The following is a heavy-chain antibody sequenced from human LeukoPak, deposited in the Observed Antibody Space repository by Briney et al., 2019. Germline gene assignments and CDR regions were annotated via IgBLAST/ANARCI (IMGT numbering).Heavy chain of an antibody. Sequence: PGRSLRLSCAASGFTFDDYAMHWVRQAPGKGLEWVSGISWNSGSIGYADSVKGRFTISRDNAKNSLYLQMNSLRAEDTALYYCAKAMGDDYRDPERFDYWGQGTLVTVSS. V-gene: IGHV3-9*01. J-gene: IGHJ4*02. D-gene: IGHD4-11*01. CDR1: GFTFDDYA. CDR2: ISWNSGSI. CDR3: AKAMGDDYRDPERFDY.